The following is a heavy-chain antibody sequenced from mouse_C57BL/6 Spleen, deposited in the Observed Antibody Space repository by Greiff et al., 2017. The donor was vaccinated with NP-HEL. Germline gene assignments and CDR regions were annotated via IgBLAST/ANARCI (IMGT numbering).Heavy chain of an antibody. Sequence: QVQLQQSGAELVKPGASVKLSCKASGYTFTSYWMQWVKQRPGQGLEWIGEIDPSDSYTNYNQKFKGKATLTVDTSSSTAYMQLSSLTSEDSAVYYCARWENWDWYFGVWGTGTTVTVSS. D-gene: IGHD4-1*01. CDR3: ARWENWDWYFGV. CDR1: GYTFTSYW. CDR2: IDPSDSYT. J-gene: IGHJ1*03. V-gene: IGHV1-50*01.